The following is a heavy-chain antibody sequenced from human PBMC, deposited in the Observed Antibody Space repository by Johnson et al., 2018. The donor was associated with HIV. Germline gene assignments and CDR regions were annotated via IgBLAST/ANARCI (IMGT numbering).Heavy chain of an antibody. CDR3: ARDGAIAGAATEALDI. Sequence: QMLLVESGGGLVKPGGSLRLSCAASGFTFSDYYMSWIRQAPGKGLEWVATTSFDERGKHYTDSVKGRFTISRDNSKNALYLQLNSLRPEDTAVYYCARDGAIAGAATEALDIWGQGTMVIVSS. CDR2: SFDERGK. V-gene: IGHV3-11*06. D-gene: IGHD1-26*01. CDR1: GFTFSDYY. J-gene: IGHJ3*02.